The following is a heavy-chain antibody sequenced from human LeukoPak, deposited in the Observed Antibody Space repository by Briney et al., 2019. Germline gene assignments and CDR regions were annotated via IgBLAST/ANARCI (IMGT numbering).Heavy chain of an antibody. CDR2: IIGGGDIT. V-gene: IGHV3-23*01. D-gene: IGHD6-6*01. Sequence: GGSLRLSCAASGFTFNTFSMSWVRQAPGKGLGWVSVIIGGGDITYYADSERSRFTISRDNSKNTLYLQMNSLRAEDTAIYYCARGIIARLSDYWGQGTLVTVSS. CDR3: ARGIIARLSDY. J-gene: IGHJ4*02. CDR1: GFTFNTFS.